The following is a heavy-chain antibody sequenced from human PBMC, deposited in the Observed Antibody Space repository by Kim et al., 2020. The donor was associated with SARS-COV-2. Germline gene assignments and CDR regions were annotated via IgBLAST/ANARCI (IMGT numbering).Heavy chain of an antibody. Sequence: NYHPALKDRVTISVDTSKKQFSLKLSSVTAEDTAVYYCARGLSREGIPGYWGQGTLVTVSS. CDR3: ARGLSREGIPGY. J-gene: IGHJ4*02. V-gene: IGHV4-34*01. D-gene: IGHD1-1*01.